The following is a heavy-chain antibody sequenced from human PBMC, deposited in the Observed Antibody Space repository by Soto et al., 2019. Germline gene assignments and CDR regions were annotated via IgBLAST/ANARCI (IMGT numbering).Heavy chain of an antibody. Sequence: AAVNGSCKTFGCGFSEYAISWVRQTPRQGLEWMGWVSPYNGNANYTEKFQGRVSMTTDTSTTTAYMELTSLTSDDTAIYYCATAISLIMAAPAYWGQGTLVTASS. CDR1: GCGFSEYA. J-gene: IGHJ4*02. V-gene: IGHV1-18*04. D-gene: IGHD2-8*01. CDR3: ATAISLIMAAPAY. CDR2: VSPYNGNA.